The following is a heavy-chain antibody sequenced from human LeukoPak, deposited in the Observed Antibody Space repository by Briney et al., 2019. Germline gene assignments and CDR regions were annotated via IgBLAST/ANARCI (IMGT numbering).Heavy chain of an antibody. CDR1: GFTFGDYA. J-gene: IGHJ5*02. D-gene: IGHD3-9*01. V-gene: IGHV3-49*04. CDR3: TRDAGYYYILTGPWYGFDP. Sequence: GRSLRLPCTASGFTFGDYAMSWVRQAPGKGREWVGFISSQAYGGTTEYAASVKGRFTIARDDSKSIAYLQMNSLKTEDTAVYYCTRDAGYYYILTGPWYGFDPWGQGTLVTVSS. CDR2: ISSQAYGGTT.